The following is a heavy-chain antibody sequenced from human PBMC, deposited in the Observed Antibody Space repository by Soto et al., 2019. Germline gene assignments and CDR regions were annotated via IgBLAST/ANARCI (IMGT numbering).Heavy chain of an antibody. V-gene: IGHV1-58*01. CDR1: GSTLTSSA. J-gene: IGHJ4*02. D-gene: IGHD1-1*01. CDR2: IVVGSGNT. CDR3: AAERACHNHFEC. Sequence: SLKVSCKASGSTLTSSAVQWVRQARGQRLEWIGWIVVGSGNTNYAQKFQERVTFTRDRSTSTAYMELSSLRSEDTAVYYCAAERACHNHFECWGQRTQVNGAS.